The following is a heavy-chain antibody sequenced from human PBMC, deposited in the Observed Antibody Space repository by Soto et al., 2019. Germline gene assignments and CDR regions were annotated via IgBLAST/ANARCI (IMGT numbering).Heavy chain of an antibody. J-gene: IGHJ4*02. Sequence: EVQLLEYGGGLVQPGGSLRLSCAASGFTFSSYAMSWVRQAPGKGLEWVSAISGSGGSTYYADSVKGRFTISRDNSKNTLYLHMNSLRAEDTAVYYCAKGVSGDYDFDYWGQAPLVTVSS. CDR2: ISGSGGST. CDR3: AKGVSGDYDFDY. CDR1: GFTFSSYA. V-gene: IGHV3-23*01. D-gene: IGHD4-17*01.